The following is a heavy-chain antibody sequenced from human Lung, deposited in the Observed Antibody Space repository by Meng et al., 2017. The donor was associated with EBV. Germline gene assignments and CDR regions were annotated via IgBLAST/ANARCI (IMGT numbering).Heavy chain of an antibody. CDR3: ASSRPLAGNWNYHY. CDR2: TYYRSKWYN. D-gene: IGHD1-7*01. J-gene: IGHJ4*02. CDR1: GDSVSSNSAA. V-gene: IGHV6-1*01. Sequence: QAHLQQSCPGLVQASQTLSLTCALSGDSVSSNSAAWNWIRQSPSRGLEWLGRTYYRSKWYNDYAVSVKSRITINPDTSKNQFSLQLNSVTPEDTAVYYCASSRPLAGNWNYHYWGQGTLVTVSS.